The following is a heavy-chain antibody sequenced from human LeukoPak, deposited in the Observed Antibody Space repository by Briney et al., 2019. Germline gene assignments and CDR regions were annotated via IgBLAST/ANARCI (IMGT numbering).Heavy chain of an antibody. V-gene: IGHV3-23*01. D-gene: IGHD2-21*02. J-gene: IGHJ6*02. CDR3: AKSRDCNVDYYCDLDV. Sequence: GGSLRLSCAASGFTFSGYAMSWVRQAPGKGLVGVSSLSGSGGSTYYADSVKGRFTISRDNSKNTLFLQMNSLRDVDKAVYYCAKSRDCNVDYYCDLDVWGQGTTVTVSS. CDR2: LSGSGGST. CDR1: GFTFSGYA.